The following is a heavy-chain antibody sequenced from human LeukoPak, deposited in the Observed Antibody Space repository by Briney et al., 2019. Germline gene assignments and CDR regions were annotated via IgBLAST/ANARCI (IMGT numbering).Heavy chain of an antibody. CDR1: GYTFTSYD. Sequence: ASVKVSCKASGYTFTSYDINWVRQATGQGLEWMGWMNPNSGNTGYAQKFQGRVTITRNTSISTAYMELSSLRSEDTAVYYCARSGLDYDFWSAVDRIYYYYMDVWGKGTTVTVSS. J-gene: IGHJ6*03. CDR2: MNPNSGNT. V-gene: IGHV1-8*03. D-gene: IGHD3-3*01. CDR3: ARSGLDYDFWSAVDRIYYYYMDV.